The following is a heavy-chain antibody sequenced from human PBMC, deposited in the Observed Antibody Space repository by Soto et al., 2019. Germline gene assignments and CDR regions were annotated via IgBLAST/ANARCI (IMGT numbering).Heavy chain of an antibody. CDR2: IYSSGHT. D-gene: IGHD2-8*02. J-gene: IGHJ4*02. Sequence: SETLSLTCTVSGDSIRSYYWNWIRQSPGKGLEWIGYIYSSGHTNYNPSLKSRVTMSLDTSKNQFSLILNSVTAADTAVYYCARDSFTAGLYFDYRGRGTLVTVSS. V-gene: IGHV4-59*01. CDR1: GDSIRSYY. CDR3: ARDSFTAGLYFDY.